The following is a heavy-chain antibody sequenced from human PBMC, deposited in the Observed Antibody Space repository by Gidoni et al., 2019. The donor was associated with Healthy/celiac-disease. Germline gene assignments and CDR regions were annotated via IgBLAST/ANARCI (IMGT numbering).Heavy chain of an antibody. Sequence: QVQLVESGGGVVQPGRSLRLSCAASGFTFSSYGMHWVRQAPGKGLEWVAVISYDGSNKYYADSVKGRFTISRDNSKNTLYLQMNSLRAEDTAVYYCAKDVKVAGTGDYYYYGMDVWGQGTTVTVSS. CDR3: AKDVKVAGTGDYYYYGMDV. CDR1: GFTFSSYG. V-gene: IGHV3-30*18. CDR2: ISYDGSNK. J-gene: IGHJ6*02. D-gene: IGHD6-19*01.